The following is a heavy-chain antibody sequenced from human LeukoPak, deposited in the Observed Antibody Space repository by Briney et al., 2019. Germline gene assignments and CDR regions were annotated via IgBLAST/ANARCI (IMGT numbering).Heavy chain of an antibody. CDR3: ARSFNPLRFLEEGPYGMDV. CDR1: GYSFTSYW. Sequence: PGESLKISCKGSGYSFTSYWIGWVRQMPGKGLEWMGIIYPGDSDTRYSPSFQGQVTISADKSISTAYLQWSSLKASDTAMYYCARSFNPLRFLEEGPYGMDVWGQGTTVTVSS. CDR2: IYPGDSDT. D-gene: IGHD3-3*01. J-gene: IGHJ6*02. V-gene: IGHV5-51*01.